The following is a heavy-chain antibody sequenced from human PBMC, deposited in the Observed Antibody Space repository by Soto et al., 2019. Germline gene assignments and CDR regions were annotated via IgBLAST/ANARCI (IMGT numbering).Heavy chain of an antibody. J-gene: IGHJ4*02. V-gene: IGHV4-4*07. D-gene: IGHD3-10*01. CDR3: ARTLSGFTYGSRQFYFDY. CDR1: GDPITSYF. Sequence: SETLSLTCTVSGDPITSYFWTWLRQPAGKGLEWIGHVFPGGPTSHNSSLKSRVSMSVDTSKNQFSLTLTSVTAADTAVYYCARTLSGFTYGSRQFYFDYWGQGALVTVSS. CDR2: VFPGGPT.